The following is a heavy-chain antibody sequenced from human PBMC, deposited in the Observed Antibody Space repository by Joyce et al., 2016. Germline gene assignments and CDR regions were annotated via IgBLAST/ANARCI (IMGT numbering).Heavy chain of an antibody. D-gene: IGHD1-1*01. CDR3: ARDLERHDAFDI. J-gene: IGHJ3*02. CDR2: VSYSGNA. CDR1: AGSISSSY. Sequence: QVHLQESGPGLLKPSETLSLTCTVSAGSISSSYWSWIRHPPGKGLEWLGYVSYSGNAKYKPSLKSRVTMSVDASKNQRSLKLRSVIAADSAVYYCARDLERHDAFDIWGQGTLVTVSS. V-gene: IGHV4-59*01.